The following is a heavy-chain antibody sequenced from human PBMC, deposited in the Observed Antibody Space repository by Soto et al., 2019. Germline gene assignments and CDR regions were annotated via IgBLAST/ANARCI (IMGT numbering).Heavy chain of an antibody. CDR1: GFSLSTSGVG. CDR2: IYWDDDK. D-gene: IGHD3-9*01. V-gene: IGHV2-5*02. Sequence: QITLKESGPTLVKPTQTLTLTCTFSGFSLSTSGVGVGWIRQPPGKALEWLALIYWDDDKRYSPSLKSRLTITKDTSKNQVVLTMTNMDPVDTATYYCAHTTYYAILTGYPNFDYWGQGTLVTVSS. J-gene: IGHJ4*02. CDR3: AHTTYYAILTGYPNFDY.